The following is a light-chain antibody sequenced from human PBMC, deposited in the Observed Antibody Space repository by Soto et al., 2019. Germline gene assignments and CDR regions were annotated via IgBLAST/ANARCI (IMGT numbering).Light chain of an antibody. Sequence: EIVMTQSPATLSVSPGERATLSCRASQSVSSNLAWYQQNPGQAPRLLIYGASTRATGIPSRFSGSGSGTEFTLTISSLQSEDFAVYYCQQYNTWPRTFGQGTKVEIK. CDR3: QQYNTWPRT. CDR1: QSVSSN. J-gene: IGKJ1*01. CDR2: GAS. V-gene: IGKV3-15*01.